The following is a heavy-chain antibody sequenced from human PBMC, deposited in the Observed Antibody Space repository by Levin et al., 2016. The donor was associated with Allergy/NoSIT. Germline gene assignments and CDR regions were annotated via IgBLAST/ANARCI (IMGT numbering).Heavy chain of an antibody. V-gene: IGHV3-74*01. CDR3: ALQHATWYRTFDS. Sequence: SLKISCAASGFTFSSYWMHWVRQAPGKGLVWVSRINSDESSTSYADSVKGRFTISRDNAKSTLYLQMNSLRAEDTAVYYCALQHATWYRTFDSWGQGTLVTVSS. CDR1: GFTFSSYW. CDR2: INSDESST. J-gene: IGHJ4*02. D-gene: IGHD6-13*01.